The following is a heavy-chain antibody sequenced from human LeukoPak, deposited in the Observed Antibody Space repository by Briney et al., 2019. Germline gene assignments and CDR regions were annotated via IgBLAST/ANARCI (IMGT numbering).Heavy chain of an antibody. J-gene: IGHJ4*02. D-gene: IGHD6-19*01. CDR2: IFPADSDT. V-gene: IGHV5-51*01. CDR3: ATLAVAGSGTFDL. CDR1: GYSFTSNW. Sequence: GESLKFSCKGSGYSFTSNWIGWVRQMPGKGLEWMGIIFPADSDTRYSPSFQGQVTISADKSISTAYLQWSSLKASDTAMYYCATLAVAGSGTFDLWGRGTLVTVSS.